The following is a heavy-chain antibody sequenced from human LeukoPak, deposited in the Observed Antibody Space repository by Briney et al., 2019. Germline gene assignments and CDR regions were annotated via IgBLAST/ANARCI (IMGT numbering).Heavy chain of an antibody. J-gene: IGHJ4*02. Sequence: PGGSLRLSCAASGFTFSSYGMHWVRQAPGKGLEWVSAISGSGGSTYYADSVKGRFTISRDNSKNTLYLQMNSLRAEDTAVYYCAAAVQWLRYDYWGQGTLVTVSS. CDR2: ISGSGGST. CDR3: AAAVQWLRYDY. CDR1: GFTFSSYG. D-gene: IGHD5-12*01. V-gene: IGHV3-23*01.